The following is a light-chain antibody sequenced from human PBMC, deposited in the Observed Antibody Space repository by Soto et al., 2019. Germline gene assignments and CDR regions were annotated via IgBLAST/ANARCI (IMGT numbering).Light chain of an antibody. Sequence: QMTHSPSSLTASVGHRLTICCRASQSISSYLNWYQKKPGKAPNLLIYDASRLQSGVPSRFSGSGAGTDFTLSISSVQTEDFATYFCQQSYMDPITFGQGTRLEIK. CDR2: DAS. CDR1: QSISSY. CDR3: QQSYMDPIT. V-gene: IGKV1-39*01. J-gene: IGKJ5*01.